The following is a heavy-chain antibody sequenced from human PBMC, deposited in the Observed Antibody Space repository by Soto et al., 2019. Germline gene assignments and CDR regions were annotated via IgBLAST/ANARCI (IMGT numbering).Heavy chain of an antibody. CDR3: ARPATVAPPDAFQV. J-gene: IGHJ3*01. Sequence: QVHLQESGPRLVEPSETLSLTCTVSGDSIRNSGHYWGWVRQPQGKGLEWIGSDYYSGPSYKKPSRKSCLSMSVDTSKNQFSLKLTSVTAADTAIYSCARPATVAPPDAFQVWSQGTLVTVSS. CDR2: DYYSGPS. D-gene: IGHD6-19*01. V-gene: IGHV4-39*01. CDR1: GDSIRNSGHY.